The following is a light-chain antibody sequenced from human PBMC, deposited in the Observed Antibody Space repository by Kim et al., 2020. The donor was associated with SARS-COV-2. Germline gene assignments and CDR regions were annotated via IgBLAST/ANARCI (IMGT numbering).Light chain of an antibody. V-gene: IGLV2-14*03. J-gene: IGLJ3*02. CDR1: SSDVRDSNY. Sequence: QSALTQPASVSGSHGQSITISCTGTSSDVRDSNYVSWYQQHPGKAPKLMIYDVTNRPSGVSNRFSGSKSGNTASLTISGLQAEDEADYYCTSYTSSTFWVFGGGTQLTVL. CDR3: TSYTSSTFWV. CDR2: DVT.